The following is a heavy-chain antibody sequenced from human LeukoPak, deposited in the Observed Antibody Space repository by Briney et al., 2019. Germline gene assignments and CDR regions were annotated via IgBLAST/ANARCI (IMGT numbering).Heavy chain of an antibody. CDR1: GEPFNGYY. Sequence: SETLSLTCAVYGEPFNGYYWSWIRQPAGKGLEWIGRIYTSGSTNYNPSLKSRVTMSVDTSKNQFSLKLSSVTAADTAVYYCARDRYYYDSSGYYSNWFDPWGQGTLVTVSS. J-gene: IGHJ5*02. CDR3: ARDRYYYDSSGYYSNWFDP. D-gene: IGHD3-22*01. CDR2: IYTSGST. V-gene: IGHV4-4*07.